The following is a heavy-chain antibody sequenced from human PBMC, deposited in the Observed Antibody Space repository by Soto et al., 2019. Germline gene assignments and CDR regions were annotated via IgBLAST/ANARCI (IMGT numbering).Heavy chain of an antibody. J-gene: IGHJ4*02. CDR2: ISEDGSDK. CDR3: ARDIAYGACYLDS. V-gene: IGHV3-7*01. Sequence: EVKMVESGGGLVQPGGYLRLSCATSGFTFRKYWMTWFRQAPGRGLEWVANISEDGSDKGYVDSVRGRFTIYRDNTGNSLILQMNTLRAEDTGVYYCARDIAYGACYLDSWGQGTLVTVSS. D-gene: IGHD3-16*01. CDR1: GFTFRKYW.